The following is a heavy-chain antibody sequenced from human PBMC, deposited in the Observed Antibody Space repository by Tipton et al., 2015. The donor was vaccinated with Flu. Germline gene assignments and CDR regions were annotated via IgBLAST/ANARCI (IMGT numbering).Heavy chain of an antibody. CDR1: GFSISSYY. V-gene: IGHV4-4*07. J-gene: IGHJ4*02. CDR3: ARDYLLGDLSFFDN. Sequence: TLSLTCTVSGFSISSYYLSWIRQPAGKGLEWIGRIYSSGSTNYNASLKSRVTMSVDTSKNQFSLKLSSVTVADTAVYYCARDYLLGDLSFFDNWGQGTLVTVSS. D-gene: IGHD3-16*02. CDR2: IYSSGST.